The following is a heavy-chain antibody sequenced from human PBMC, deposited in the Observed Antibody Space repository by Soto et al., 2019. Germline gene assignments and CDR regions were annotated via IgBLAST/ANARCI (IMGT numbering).Heavy chain of an antibody. V-gene: IGHV4-30-2*01. D-gene: IGHD1-26*01. J-gene: IGHJ2*01. Sequence: QLQLQESGAGLVKPSQTLSLTCAVSGGSISSGGYSWSWIRQPPGKGLEWIGYIFPSGSTYYNPSLKSRVTISVDTSNNQLSLKMSSVTAAATVVYYCARGAGSGSPDWYFNLWGRGTLVTVSS. CDR1: GGSISSGGYS. CDR3: ARGAGSGSPDWYFNL. CDR2: IFPSGST.